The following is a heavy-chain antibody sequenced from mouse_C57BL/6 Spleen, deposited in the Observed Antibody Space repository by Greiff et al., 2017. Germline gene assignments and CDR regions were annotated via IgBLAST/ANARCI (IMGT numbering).Heavy chain of an antibody. V-gene: IGHV10-3*01. CDR3: VREDYCGSSSGDYFDY. D-gene: IGHD1-1*01. CDR1: GFTFNTYA. J-gene: IGHJ2*01. Sequence: EVQLVESGGGLVQPKGSLKLSCAASGFTFNTYAMHWVRQAPGKGLEWVARIRSKSSNYATYYADSVKDRFTISRDDSQSMLYLQMNNLKTEDTAMYYCVREDYCGSSSGDYFDYWGQGTTLTVSS. CDR2: IRSKSSNYAT.